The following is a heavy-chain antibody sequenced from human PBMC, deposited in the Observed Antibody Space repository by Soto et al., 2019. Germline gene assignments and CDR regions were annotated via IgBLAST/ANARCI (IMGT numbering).Heavy chain of an antibody. J-gene: IGHJ3*01. CDR2: IRHDGSEK. CDR3: ARDTLSAFDV. D-gene: IGHD3-16*01. V-gene: IGHV3-7*01. Sequence: EVQLVESGGGLVQPGGSLRLSCTASRFTFSVYWMSWVRQAPGKGLEWVANIRHDGSEKFYVDSVKGRFTVSRDNAKNSLYLQMNSLRAEDTAVYYCARDTLSAFDVWGQGTMVTASS. CDR1: RFTFSVYW.